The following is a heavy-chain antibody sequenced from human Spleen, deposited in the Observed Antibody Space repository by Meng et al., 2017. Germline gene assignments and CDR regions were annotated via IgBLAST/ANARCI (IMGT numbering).Heavy chain of an antibody. CDR3: VRSSGWVRTGFDP. CDR1: GGSIRTSVYY. D-gene: IGHD6-19*01. J-gene: IGHJ5*02. Sequence: QPQLQESGPGLVKPSEALSLPCRVSGGSIRTSVYYWGWIRQPPGKGLEWIGSIGHSGITYYTPSLKSRVTVSIDTSKSQFSLKLNSVTAADTAVYYCVRSSGWVRTGFDPWGQGTLVTVSS. CDR2: IGHSGIT. V-gene: IGHV4-39*01.